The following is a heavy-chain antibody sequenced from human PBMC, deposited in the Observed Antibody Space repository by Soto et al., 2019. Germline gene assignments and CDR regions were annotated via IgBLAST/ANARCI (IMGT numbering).Heavy chain of an antibody. D-gene: IGHD2-15*01. Sequence: PGESLKISCKASGDSDLFNTYWIGWVRQRPGSGPEWMGIVFPSDSDTRYSPSFQGQVTISADKDTTTAYPQWSSVKPSDSAIYYCARHKPSSPNMWYSLGLAVWGQGTTVTVSS. J-gene: IGHJ6*02. CDR2: VFPSDSDT. CDR3: ARHKPSSPNMWYSLGLAV. CDR1: GDSDLFNTYW. V-gene: IGHV5-51*01.